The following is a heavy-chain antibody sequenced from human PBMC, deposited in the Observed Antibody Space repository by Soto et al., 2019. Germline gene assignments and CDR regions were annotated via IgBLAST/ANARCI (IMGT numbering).Heavy chain of an antibody. CDR1: GFAVSSKC. Sequence: EVQLVESGGGLIQPGGSLILSCAASGFAVSSKCMTWVRQAPGKGLEWVSVIYGGGTTYYADSVKGRFTISRDTSKNTLYLQMNSLRAEDTAVYYCVQTTGWPGFDFWGQGTLVTVSS. J-gene: IGHJ4*02. V-gene: IGHV3-53*01. CDR3: VQTTGWPGFDF. D-gene: IGHD6-19*01. CDR2: IYGGGTT.